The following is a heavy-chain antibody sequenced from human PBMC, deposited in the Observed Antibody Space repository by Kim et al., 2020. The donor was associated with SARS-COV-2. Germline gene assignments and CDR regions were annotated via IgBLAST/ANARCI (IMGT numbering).Heavy chain of an antibody. CDR1: GYTFTGYY. CDR3: ARDYGGNSRAFDI. V-gene: IGHV1-2*06. CDR2: INPNSGGT. Sequence: ASVKVSCKASGYTFTGYYMHWVRQAPGQGLEWMGRINPNSGGTNYAQKFQGRVTMTRDTSISTAYMELSRLRSDDTAVYYCARDYGGNSRAFDIWGQGTMVTVSS. D-gene: IGHD2-21*02. J-gene: IGHJ3*02.